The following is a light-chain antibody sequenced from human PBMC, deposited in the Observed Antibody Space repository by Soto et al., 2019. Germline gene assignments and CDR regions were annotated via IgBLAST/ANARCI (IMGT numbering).Light chain of an antibody. CDR1: QRVTSGY. V-gene: IGKV3D-20*01. Sequence: VLNMSPFAVSLKQEERASLSCGASQRVTSGYLAWYQQRAGQAPRLLIYHASARATGIPDRFSGSGSGTDFTLTISRLEPEDFAVYYCPHSGSLPHPFGHVT. J-gene: IGKJ1*01. CDR2: HAS. CDR3: PHSGSLPHP.